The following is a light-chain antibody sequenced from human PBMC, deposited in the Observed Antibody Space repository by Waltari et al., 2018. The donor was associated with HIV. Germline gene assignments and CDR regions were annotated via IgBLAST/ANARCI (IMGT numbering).Light chain of an antibody. Sequence: DIQMTQSPSTLSASVGDRVTITCRASQSINSWLAWYQQKPGKAPKLLIYKASDLESGVPSRFSGTRSGTEFTLTISSLQPDEFATYYCQQYNSGSTFGQGTKVEIK. J-gene: IGKJ1*01. CDR2: KAS. CDR1: QSINSW. CDR3: QQYNSGST. V-gene: IGKV1-5*03.